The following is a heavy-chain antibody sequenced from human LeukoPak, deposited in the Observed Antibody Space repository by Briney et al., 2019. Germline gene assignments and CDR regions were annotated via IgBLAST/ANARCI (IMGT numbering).Heavy chain of an antibody. Sequence: SETLSLTCAVYGGSFSGYYWNWIRQPPGKGLEWIGEINHSGSTNYNPSLKSRVSISVDTSKHQFSLKLNSVPAADTGGYYCARGPRIAVAGRRSWFDPWGQGTLVTVSS. CDR2: INHSGST. CDR1: GGSFSGYY. CDR3: ARGPRIAVAGRRSWFDP. D-gene: IGHD6-19*01. J-gene: IGHJ5*02. V-gene: IGHV4-34*01.